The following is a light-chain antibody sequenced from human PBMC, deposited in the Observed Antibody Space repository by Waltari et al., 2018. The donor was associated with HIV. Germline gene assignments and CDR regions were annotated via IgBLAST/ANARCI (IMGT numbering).Light chain of an antibody. CDR1: SSNIGAGYD. J-gene: IGLJ2*01. Sequence: QSVLTQPPSVSGAPRRRVTISCTGTSSNIGAGYDVHWYQQVPGRAPKRLIYGDTNRPSGVPGGFSGSKSGTSASLAITGLQAEDEATYYCQSYDSTLRGSVVFGGGTKLTVL. V-gene: IGLV1-40*01. CDR2: GDT. CDR3: QSYDSTLRGSVV.